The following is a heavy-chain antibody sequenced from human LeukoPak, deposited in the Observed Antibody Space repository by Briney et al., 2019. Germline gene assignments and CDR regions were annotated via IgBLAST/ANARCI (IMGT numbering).Heavy chain of an antibody. J-gene: IGHJ5*02. Sequence: AAVKVSCKASGYIFTSYGISWVRQPPGQGLELMGLISTYNGNTNYAQKLQSRVTMITDTSTSTAYMELRSLRSDDTAVYYCARDETYCSTTSSYPQGWFDPWGQGTLVTVSS. CDR2: ISTYNGNT. CDR3: ARDETYCSTTSSYPQGWFDP. V-gene: IGHV1-18*01. D-gene: IGHD2-2*01. CDR1: GYIFTSYG.